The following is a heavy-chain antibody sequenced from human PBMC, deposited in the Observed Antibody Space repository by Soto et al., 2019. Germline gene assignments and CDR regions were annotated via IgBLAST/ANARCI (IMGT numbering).Heavy chain of an antibody. V-gene: IGHV1-2*04. CDR3: ARDRYYDSSGYSLDAFDI. CDR1: GYTFTGYY. Sequence: QVQLVQSGAEVKKPGASVKVSCKASGYTFTGYYMHWVRQAPGQGLEWMGWINPNSGGTNYAQKFQGWVTMTRDTSISTAYMELSRLRSDDTAVYYCARDRYYDSSGYSLDAFDIWGQGPMVTVSS. CDR2: INPNSGGT. J-gene: IGHJ3*02. D-gene: IGHD3-22*01.